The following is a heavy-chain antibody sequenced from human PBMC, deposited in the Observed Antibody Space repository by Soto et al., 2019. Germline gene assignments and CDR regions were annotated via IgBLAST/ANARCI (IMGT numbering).Heavy chain of an antibody. V-gene: IGHV4-34*01. Sequence: SETLSLTCAVYGGSFSGYYWSWIRQPPGKGLEWIGEINHSGSTNYNPSLKSRVTISVDTSKNQFSLKLSSVTAADTAVYYCARGPRLVVVITPVMDVWGQGTTVTVSS. J-gene: IGHJ6*02. CDR3: ARGPRLVVVITPVMDV. CDR2: INHSGST. D-gene: IGHD3-22*01. CDR1: GGSFSGYY.